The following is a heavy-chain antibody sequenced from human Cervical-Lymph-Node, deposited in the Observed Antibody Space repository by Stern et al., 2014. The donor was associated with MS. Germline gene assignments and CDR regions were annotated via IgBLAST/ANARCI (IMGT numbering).Heavy chain of an antibody. CDR3: ARDCKLRRARWCAFDI. CDR1: GFTFSSDT. Sequence: EVQLLESGGGLVQPGGSLRLSCAASGFTFSSDTMNWGRQAPGRGLEWVSYISSTTSTIYSADSVKGRFTISRDNDKNSLYLQMNSLRDEDTAVYFCARDCKLRRARWCAFDIWGQGTMVTVSS. J-gene: IGHJ3*02. CDR2: ISSTTSTI. V-gene: IGHV3-48*02. D-gene: IGHD2-21*01.